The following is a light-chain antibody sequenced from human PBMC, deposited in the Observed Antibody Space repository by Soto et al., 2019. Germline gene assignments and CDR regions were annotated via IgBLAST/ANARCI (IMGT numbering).Light chain of an antibody. V-gene: IGLV1-44*01. Sequence: QAVVTQPPSASGTPGQKIAISCSGGSSNIGSHTVNWYQQLPGTAPRLLIYSNTQRPSGVPDRFSGSKSGTSASLAISGLQSEYEGDYYCAAWDDSLNGVVFGGGTKLTVL. CDR3: AAWDDSLNGVV. CDR1: SSNIGSHT. CDR2: SNT. J-gene: IGLJ2*01.